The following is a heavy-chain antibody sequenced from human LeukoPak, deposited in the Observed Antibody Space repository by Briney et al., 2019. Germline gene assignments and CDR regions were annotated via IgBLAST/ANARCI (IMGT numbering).Heavy chain of an antibody. D-gene: IGHD3-10*01. CDR2: IIPIFGTA. V-gene: IGHV1-69*13. CDR3: ARDLVRGVISY. J-gene: IGHJ4*02. CDR1: GYTFTSYA. Sequence: ASVKVSCKASGYTFTSYAMHWVRQAPGQGLEWMGGIIPIFGTANYAQKFQGRVTITADESTSTAYMELSSLRSEDTAVYYCARDLVRGVISYWGQGTLVTVSS.